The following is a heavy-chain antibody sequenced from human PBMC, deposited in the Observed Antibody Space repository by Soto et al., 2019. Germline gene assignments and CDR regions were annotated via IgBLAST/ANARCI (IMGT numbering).Heavy chain of an antibody. CDR3: ASSGGTTFDD. CDR1: GFTFSSFA. CDR2: ISYHGNDK. Sequence: GGSLRLSCAASGFTFSSFAMHWVRQAPGKGLECVAGISYHGNDKYYADSAKGRFTISRDNSKNTLNLQMNSLRAEDTAVYYCASSGGTTFDDWGQGTLVTVYS. D-gene: IGHD1-1*01. J-gene: IGHJ4*02. V-gene: IGHV3-30*03.